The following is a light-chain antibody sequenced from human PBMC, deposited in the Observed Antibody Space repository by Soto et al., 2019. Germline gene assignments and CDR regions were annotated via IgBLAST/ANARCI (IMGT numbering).Light chain of an antibody. CDR3: QHYNTYPWT. CDR2: DAS. J-gene: IGKJ1*01. Sequence: EVVWTQSPCIVSFSPGERAALSFMASQSVSSNLAWYQQKPGQAPRLLIYDASTRATAVPARFTASGSGTEFTLTISSLQPGDFATYYCQHYNTYPWTFGQGTKVDI. CDR1: QSVSSN. V-gene: IGKV3-15*01.